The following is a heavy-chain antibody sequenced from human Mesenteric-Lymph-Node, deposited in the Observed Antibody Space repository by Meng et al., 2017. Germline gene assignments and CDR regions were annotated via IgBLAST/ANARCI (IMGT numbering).Heavy chain of an antibody. CDR3: AKAHSSGYYYYLIGSGFDAFDI. J-gene: IGHJ3*02. V-gene: IGHV3-23*01. D-gene: IGHD3-22*01. CDR1: GFTFSSYA. Sequence: GESLKISCAASGFTFSSYAMSWVRQAPGKGLEWVSAISGSGGSTYYADSVKGRFTISRDNSKNTLYLQMNSLRAEDTAVYYCAKAHSSGYYYYLIGSGFDAFDIWGQGTMVTVSS. CDR2: ISGSGGST.